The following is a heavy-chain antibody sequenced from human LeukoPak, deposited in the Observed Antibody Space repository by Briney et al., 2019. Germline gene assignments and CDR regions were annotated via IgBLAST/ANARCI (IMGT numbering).Heavy chain of an antibody. J-gene: IGHJ4*02. V-gene: IGHV4-39*01. D-gene: IGHD3-3*01. Sequence: SETQSLTCSVSGASFSSNEHFWACVRQSPGKGLEWVGCIYYVGSTYYDPSLKSRVNISVDKYKNQFFLEVTSVTAADTAVYYCARQGSPLRSGKGLDYWGQGTLVTVSS. CDR2: IYYVGST. CDR3: ARQGSPLRSGKGLDY. CDR1: GASFSSNEHF.